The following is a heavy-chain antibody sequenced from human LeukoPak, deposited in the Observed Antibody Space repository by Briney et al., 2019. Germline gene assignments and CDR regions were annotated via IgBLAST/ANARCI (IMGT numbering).Heavy chain of an antibody. D-gene: IGHD6-13*01. CDR1: GGSVSSGSYY. V-gene: IGHV4-61*01. J-gene: IGHJ6*02. Sequence: SETLSLTCTVSGGSVSSGSYYWSWIRQPPGKGLEWIGYIYYSGSTNYNPSLKSRVTISVDTSKNQFSLKLSSVTAADTAVYYCARTYSSSWYGWPTPYYGMDVWGQGTTVTVSS. CDR2: IYYSGST. CDR3: ARTYSSSWYGWPTPYYGMDV.